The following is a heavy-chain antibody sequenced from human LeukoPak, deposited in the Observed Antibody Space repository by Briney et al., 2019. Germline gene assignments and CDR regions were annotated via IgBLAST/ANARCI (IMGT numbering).Heavy chain of an antibody. CDR2: ISSSSYI. J-gene: IGHJ4*02. CDR3: AREGIVGAGDY. V-gene: IGHV3-21*01. CDR1: GFTFSSYS. D-gene: IGHD1-26*01. Sequence: GGSLRLSCAASGFTFSSYSMNWVRQAPGKGLEWVSSISSSSYIYYADSVKGRFTISRDNAKNSLYLQMNSLRAEDTAVYYCAREGIVGAGDYWGQGTLVTVSS.